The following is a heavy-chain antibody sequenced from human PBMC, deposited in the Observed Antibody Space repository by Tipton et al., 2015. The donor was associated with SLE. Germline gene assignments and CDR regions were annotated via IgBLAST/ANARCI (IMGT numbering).Heavy chain of an antibody. Sequence: SLRLSCTASVFTFNNYAMNWVRQAPGKGLEWVSGISGSGDSTYFGDSVKGRFTISRDNSKKTLYLQMNTLRPEDTGFYYCARDLRFYGSGSRYYFDHWGQGTSVTVSP. V-gene: IGHV3-23*01. J-gene: IGHJ4*02. CDR2: ISGSGDST. CDR3: ARDLRFYGSGSRYYFDH. CDR1: VFTFNNYA. D-gene: IGHD3-10*01.